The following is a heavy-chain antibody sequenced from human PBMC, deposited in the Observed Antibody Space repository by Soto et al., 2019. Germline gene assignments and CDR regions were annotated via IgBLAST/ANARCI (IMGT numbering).Heavy chain of an antibody. CDR1: GYTFTGYY. CDR2: INPNSGGT. CDR3: ARVSVPYSSGWYYFDY. Sequence: ASVKVSCKASGYTFTGYYMHWVLQAPGQGLEWMGWINPNSGGTNYAQKFQGWVTMTRDTSISTAYMELSKLRSDDTAVYYCARVSVPYSSGWYYFDYWGQGTLITVSS. V-gene: IGHV1-2*04. J-gene: IGHJ4*02. D-gene: IGHD6-19*01.